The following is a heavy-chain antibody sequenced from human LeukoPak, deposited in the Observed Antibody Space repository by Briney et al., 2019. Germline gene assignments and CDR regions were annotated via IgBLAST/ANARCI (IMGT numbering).Heavy chain of an antibody. CDR2: ISSTSTYI. Sequence: PGGSLRLSCAASGSTFTSYTMNWVRQAPGKGLEWVSSISSTSTYIFYADSVKGRFTISRDNAKNSLYLQMNSLRAEDTAVYYCARDFLNTFDIWGQGTTVTVSS. V-gene: IGHV3-21*01. CDR1: GSTFTSYT. D-gene: IGHD1/OR15-1a*01. J-gene: IGHJ3*02. CDR3: ARDFLNTFDI.